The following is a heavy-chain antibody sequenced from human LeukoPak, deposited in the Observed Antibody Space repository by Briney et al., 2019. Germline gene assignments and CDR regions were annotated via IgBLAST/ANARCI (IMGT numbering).Heavy chain of an antibody. D-gene: IGHD6-13*01. CDR1: GYTFTSYG. CDR3: ARRYSSSWYGGWFDP. Sequence: ASVKVSCKASGYTFTSYGISWVRQAPGQGLEWMGWISAYNGNTNYAQKLQGRVTMTTDTSTSTAYMELRSLRSDDTAVYYCARRYSSSWYGGWFDPWGQGTLVTVSS. CDR2: ISAYNGNT. J-gene: IGHJ5*02. V-gene: IGHV1-18*01.